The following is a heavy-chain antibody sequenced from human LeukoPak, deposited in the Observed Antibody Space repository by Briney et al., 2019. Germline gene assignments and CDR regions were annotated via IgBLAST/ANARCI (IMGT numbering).Heavy chain of an antibody. CDR1: GLTVSSNF. V-gene: IGHV3-7*01. CDR3: ARDRTARGWLTYYFDY. D-gene: IGHD6-19*01. J-gene: IGHJ4*02. Sequence: GGSLRLSCAPSGLTVSSNFMSWVRQAPGKGLEWVANIDQNGRMKFYVDSVKGRFTISRDNAQNSLFLQMNSLRAEDTAVYYCARDRTARGWLTYYFDYWGQGALVTVSS. CDR2: IDQNGRMK.